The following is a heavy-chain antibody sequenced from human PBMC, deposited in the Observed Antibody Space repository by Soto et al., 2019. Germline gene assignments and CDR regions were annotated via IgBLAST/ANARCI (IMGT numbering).Heavy chain of an antibody. J-gene: IGHJ5*02. D-gene: IGHD2-21*02. CDR2: IFYDGSRK. V-gene: IGHV3-33*01. Sequence: QVQLVESGGGVVQPGRPLKLSCAASGFTFSRYGMHWVRQAPGKGLEWVAVIFYDGSRKEYAASLKGRFTISRDNSKNTLYLQMNSLRAEDTAVYYCVREESDHEGNWFDPWGQGTLVTVSS. CDR3: VREESDHEGNWFDP. CDR1: GFTFSRYG.